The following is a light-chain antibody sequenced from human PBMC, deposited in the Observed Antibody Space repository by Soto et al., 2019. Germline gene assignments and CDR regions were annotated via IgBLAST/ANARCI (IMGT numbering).Light chain of an antibody. CDR3: QQYGSSPRT. CDR1: QRLVGN. Sequence: EIVMTQSPATLSVSPGERATLSCRASQRLVGNLAWFQHKPGQAPRLLLYEASTRATGVPARFSGSGSGTDFTLTISRLEPEDFAVYYCQQYGSSPRTFGQGTKVDIK. V-gene: IGKV3-15*01. CDR2: EAS. J-gene: IGKJ1*01.